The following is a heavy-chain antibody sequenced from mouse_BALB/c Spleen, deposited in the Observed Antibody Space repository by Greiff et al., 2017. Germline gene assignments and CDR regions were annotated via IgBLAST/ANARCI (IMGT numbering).Heavy chain of an antibody. CDR2: ISSGGSYT. J-gene: IGHJ2*01. CDR3: ARGGSRHYFDY. D-gene: IGHD1-1*01. CDR1: GFTFSSYG. V-gene: IGHV5-6*01. Sequence: VQLKESGGDLVKPGGSLKLSCAASGFTFSSYGMSWVRQTPDKRLEWVATISSGGSYTYYPDSVKGRFTISRDNAKNTLYLQMSSLKSEDTAMYYCARGGSRHYFDYWGQGTTLTVSS.